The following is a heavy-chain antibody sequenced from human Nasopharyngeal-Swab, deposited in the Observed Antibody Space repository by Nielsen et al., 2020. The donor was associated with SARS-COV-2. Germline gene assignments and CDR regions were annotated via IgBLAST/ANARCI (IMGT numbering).Heavy chain of an antibody. J-gene: IGHJ6*02. Sequence: ASVKVSCKASGYTFTSYGISWVRQAPGQGLEWMVWINAGNGNTKFSQKFRGRVTITRDTSASTAYMELSSLRSEDTAVYYCARYYREGSGYFYYGMDVWGQGTTVTVSS. CDR3: ARYYREGSGYFYYGMDV. D-gene: IGHD3-22*01. V-gene: IGHV1-3*01. CDR1: GYTFTSYG. CDR2: INAGNGNT.